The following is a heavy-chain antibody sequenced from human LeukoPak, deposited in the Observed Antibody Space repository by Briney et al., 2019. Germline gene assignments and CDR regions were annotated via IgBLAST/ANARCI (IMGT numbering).Heavy chain of an antibody. V-gene: IGHV4-34*01. Sequence: SETLSLTCAVYGGSFSGYYWSWIRQPPGKWLEWIGEINHSGSTNYNPSLKSRVTISVDTSKNQFSLKLSSVTAADTAVYYCARESVVDTAMTGIDWGQGTLVTVSS. D-gene: IGHD5-18*01. CDR3: ARESVVDTAMTGID. CDR1: GGSFSGYY. CDR2: INHSGST. J-gene: IGHJ4*02.